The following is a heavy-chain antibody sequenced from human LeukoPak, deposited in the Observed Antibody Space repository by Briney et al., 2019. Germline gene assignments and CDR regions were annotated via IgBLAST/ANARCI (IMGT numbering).Heavy chain of an antibody. V-gene: IGHV3-33*06. CDR1: GFTFSSYG. CDR3: AKDRGATGPDWFDP. CDR2: IWSDGSNK. Sequence: GGSLRLSCAASGFTFSSYGMHWVRQAPGKGLEWVAVIWSDGSNKDYADSVKGRFTISRDNSKNTLYLEMNRLRAEDTAVYYCAKDRGATGPDWFDPWGQGTLVSVSS. J-gene: IGHJ5*02. D-gene: IGHD1-26*01.